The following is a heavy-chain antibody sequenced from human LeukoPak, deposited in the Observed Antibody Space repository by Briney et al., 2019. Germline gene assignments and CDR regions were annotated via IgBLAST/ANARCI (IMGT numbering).Heavy chain of an antibody. D-gene: IGHD3-22*01. J-gene: IGHJ4*02. CDR1: GFTFSSYA. Sequence: PGGSLRLSCAASGFTFSSYAMSWVRQAPGKGLEWVSAISGSGVSTYYADSVKGRFTISRDNSKNTLYLQMNSLRAEDTAVYYCAKDITMIVVVITSSPHDYWGQGTLVTVSS. CDR3: AKDITMIVVVITSSPHDY. V-gene: IGHV3-23*01. CDR2: ISGSGVST.